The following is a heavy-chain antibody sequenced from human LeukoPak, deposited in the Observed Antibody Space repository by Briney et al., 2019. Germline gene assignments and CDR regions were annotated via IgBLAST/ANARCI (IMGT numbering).Heavy chain of an antibody. J-gene: IGHJ4*02. CDR3: TLEGRIGDPSFSFDY. CDR2: IRTKGNSYPT. D-gene: IGHD2-21*02. Sequence: PGGSLRLSCAASGFTLSGSAVHWVRQASGKGLEWVARIRTKGNSYPTAYDASVKGRFTISRDDSKNTAYLQMNSLKTEDAAVYYCTLEGRIGDPSFSFDYWGRGTLVTVSS. V-gene: IGHV3-73*01. CDR1: GFTLSGSA.